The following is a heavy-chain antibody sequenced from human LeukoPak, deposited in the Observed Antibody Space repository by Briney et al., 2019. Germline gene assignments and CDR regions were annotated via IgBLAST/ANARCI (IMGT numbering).Heavy chain of an antibody. D-gene: IGHD2-2*01. Sequence: QAGGSLRLSCAASGFTFSSYSMNWVRQAPGKGLEWISYISSSSTTIYNADSVKGRFTISRDNAKNSLYLQMNSLRAEDTAVYYCARGYCSSTSCYELDYWGQGTLVTVSS. CDR1: GFTFSSYS. CDR2: ISSSSTTI. J-gene: IGHJ4*02. V-gene: IGHV3-48*04. CDR3: ARGYCSSTSCYELDY.